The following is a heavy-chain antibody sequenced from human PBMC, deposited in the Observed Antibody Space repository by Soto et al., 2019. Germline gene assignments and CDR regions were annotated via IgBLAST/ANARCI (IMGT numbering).Heavy chain of an antibody. CDR2: IATYNSNR. Sequence: HLVQSGPQVKKPGASVSVSCKTSGDTFTNFGLSWVRQAPGRGLEWMGWIATYNSNRNYAQKFQGRLTLTTDTSTSTAYMELKSLTYDDTAVYYCARVVRGVVNWFDPWGQGTLVTVSS. J-gene: IGHJ5*02. CDR1: GDTFTNFG. CDR3: ARVVRGVVNWFDP. D-gene: IGHD3-10*01. V-gene: IGHV1-18*01.